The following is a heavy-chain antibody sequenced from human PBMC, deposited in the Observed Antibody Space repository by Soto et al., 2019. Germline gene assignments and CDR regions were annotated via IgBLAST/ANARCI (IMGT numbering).Heavy chain of an antibody. CDR2: IYYSGST. J-gene: IGHJ4*02. CDR3: ARDALGTDY. CDR1: GGSISSYY. D-gene: IGHD1-1*01. V-gene: IGHV4-59*01. Sequence: PSETLSLTCIVSGGSISSYYWSWIRQPPGKGLEWIGYIYYSGSTNYNPSLKSRVTISVDTSKNQFSLKLRSVTAADTAVYYCARDALGTDYWGQGTLVTVSS.